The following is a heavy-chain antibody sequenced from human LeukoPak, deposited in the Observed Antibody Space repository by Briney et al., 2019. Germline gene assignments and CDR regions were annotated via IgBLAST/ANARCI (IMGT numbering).Heavy chain of an antibody. CDR2: IIPIFGTA. Sequence: GASVKVSCKASGGTFSSYAISWVRQAPGQGLEWMGGIIPIFGTANYAQKFQGRVTITADESTSTAYMELSSLRSEDTAVYYCARDKGGVVVVAAPHYYYYGMDVWGKGTTVTVSS. J-gene: IGHJ6*04. CDR3: ARDKGGVVVVAAPHYYYYGMDV. CDR1: GGTFSSYA. V-gene: IGHV1-69*13. D-gene: IGHD2-15*01.